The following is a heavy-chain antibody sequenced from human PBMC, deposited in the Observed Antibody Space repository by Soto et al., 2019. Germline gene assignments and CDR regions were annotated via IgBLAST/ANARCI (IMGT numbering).Heavy chain of an antibody. D-gene: IGHD1-1*01. CDR1: GGTFSSYA. Sequence: QVQLVQSGAEVKKPGSSVKVSCKASGGTFSSYAISWVRQAPGQGLEWMGGIIPIFGTANYAQKFQGRVTITADESTSTAYMELSSLRSEDTAVYYCAVTWNEGPNYYYYGMDVWGQGTTVTVSS. J-gene: IGHJ6*02. CDR3: AVTWNEGPNYYYYGMDV. V-gene: IGHV1-69*01. CDR2: IIPIFGTA.